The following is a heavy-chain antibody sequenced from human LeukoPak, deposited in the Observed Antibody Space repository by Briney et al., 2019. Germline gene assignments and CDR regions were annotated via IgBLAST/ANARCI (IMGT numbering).Heavy chain of an antibody. Sequence: GGSLRLSCEASGFTVSSNYMSWVRQAPGKGLEWVSVIYSGGSTYYADSVKGRFTISRDNSKNTLYLQMNSLRAEDTAVYYCARVVGALDYWGQGTLVTVSS. D-gene: IGHD1-26*01. J-gene: IGHJ4*02. CDR3: ARVVGALDY. V-gene: IGHV3-53*01. CDR2: IYSGGST. CDR1: GFTVSSNY.